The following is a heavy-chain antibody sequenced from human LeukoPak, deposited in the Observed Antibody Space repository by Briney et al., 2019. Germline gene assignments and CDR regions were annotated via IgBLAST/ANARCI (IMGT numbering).Heavy chain of an antibody. CDR3: ARVLIREPYYYDSSGAFDI. CDR2: INHSGST. CDR1: GGSFSGYY. Sequence: KPSETLSLTCAVYGGSFSGYYWSWIRQPPGKGLEWIGEINHSGSTNYNPSLKSRVTISVDTSKNQFSLKLSSVTAADTAVYYCARVLIREPYYYDSSGAFDIWGQGTMVTVSS. J-gene: IGHJ3*02. V-gene: IGHV4-34*01. D-gene: IGHD3-22*01.